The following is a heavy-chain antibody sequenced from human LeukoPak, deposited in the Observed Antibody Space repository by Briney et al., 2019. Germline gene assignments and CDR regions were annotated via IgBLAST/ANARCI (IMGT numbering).Heavy chain of an antibody. CDR2: IWYDGSNK. CDR1: GFTFSSYG. D-gene: IGHD6-19*01. Sequence: GGSLRLSCAASGFTFSSYGMHWVRQAPGKGLEWVAVIWYDGSNKYYADSVKGRFTISRDNSKNTLYLQMNSLRAEDTAVYYCTNLAVAGPGLGYWGQGSLVTVSS. V-gene: IGHV3-33*06. J-gene: IGHJ4*02. CDR3: TNLAVAGPGLGY.